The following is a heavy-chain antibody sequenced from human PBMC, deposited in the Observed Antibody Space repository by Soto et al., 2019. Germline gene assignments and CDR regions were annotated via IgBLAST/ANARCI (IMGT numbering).Heavy chain of an antibody. V-gene: IGHV3-23*01. CDR3: AKVLSKNYYYPFDF. Sequence: GGSLRLSCTASGFTFSDYAMAWVRQAPGKGLEWVSTISGGSSVTYYGDSVKGRFTTSRDNAKKTLFLQLNRLSAEDTATYYCAKVLSKNYYYPFDFWGQGTQVTVS. CDR2: ISGGSSVT. J-gene: IGHJ4*02. D-gene: IGHD3-10*01. CDR1: GFTFSDYA.